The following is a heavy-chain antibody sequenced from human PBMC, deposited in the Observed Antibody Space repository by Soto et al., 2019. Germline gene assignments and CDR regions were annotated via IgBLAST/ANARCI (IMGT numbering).Heavy chain of an antibody. Sequence: GGSLRLSCAASGFTFSSYGMHWVRQAPGKGLEWVAVISYDGSNKYYADSVKGRFTISRDNSKNTPYLQMNSLRAEDTAVYYCAKEVTLDSSPHPNYYYYGMDVWGQGTTVTVSS. CDR2: ISYDGSNK. CDR1: GFTFSSYG. J-gene: IGHJ6*02. CDR3: AKEVTLDSSPHPNYYYYGMDV. V-gene: IGHV3-30*18. D-gene: IGHD6-13*01.